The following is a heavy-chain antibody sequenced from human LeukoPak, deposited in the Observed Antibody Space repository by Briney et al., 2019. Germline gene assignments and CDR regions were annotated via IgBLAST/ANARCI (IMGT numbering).Heavy chain of an antibody. CDR3: ARAGDYYDSSGYPYYFDY. J-gene: IGHJ4*02. CDR2: IYYIGST. CDR1: GGSISSGGYY. D-gene: IGHD3-22*01. Sequence: SETLSLTCTVSGGSISSGGYYWSWIRQHPGKGRGWIGYIYYIGSTYYNPSLKTRVTISVDTSKNQFSLKLSSVTAADTAVYYCARAGDYYDSSGYPYYFDYWGQGTLVTVSS. V-gene: IGHV4-31*03.